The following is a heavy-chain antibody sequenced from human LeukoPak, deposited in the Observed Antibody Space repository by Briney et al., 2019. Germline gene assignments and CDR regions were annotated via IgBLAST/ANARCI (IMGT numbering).Heavy chain of an antibody. Sequence: SGPVLVKPTETLTLTCTVSGFSLSNARMGVSWIRQPPGKALEWLAHIFSNDEKSYSTSLKSRLTISKDTSNSQVVLTMTNMDPVDTATYYCARTAPLDYYDSSGYFQWGQGTLVTVSS. CDR1: GFSLSNARMG. D-gene: IGHD3-22*01. V-gene: IGHV2-26*01. J-gene: IGHJ4*02. CDR3: ARTAPLDYYDSSGYFQ. CDR2: IFSNDEK.